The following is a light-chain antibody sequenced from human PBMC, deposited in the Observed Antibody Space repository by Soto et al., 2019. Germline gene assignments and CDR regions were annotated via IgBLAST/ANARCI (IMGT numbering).Light chain of an antibody. J-gene: IGLJ1*01. V-gene: IGLV2-8*01. CDR1: SSDVGGYNY. CDR2: EVS. Sequence: QSVLTQPPSASGTAGQRVTISCTGTSSDVGGYNYVSWYQQHPGKAPKLMIYEVSERPSGVPGRFSGSKSSNTASLTVSGLQAEDEADYYCSSYAGSNNFVFGTGTKVTVL. CDR3: SSYAGSNNFV.